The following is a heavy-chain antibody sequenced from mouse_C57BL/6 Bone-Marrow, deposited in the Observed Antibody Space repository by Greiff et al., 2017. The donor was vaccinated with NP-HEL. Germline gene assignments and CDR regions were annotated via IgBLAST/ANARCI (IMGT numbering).Heavy chain of an antibody. CDR1: GFTFSDYG. CDR3: AMRGGSSWFAY. CDR2: ISSGSSTI. D-gene: IGHD1-1*01. Sequence: EVQRVESGGGLVKPGGSLKLSCAASGFTFSDYGMHWVRQAPEQGLEWVAYISSGSSTIYYADTVKGRFTIPRDNAKNTLFLQMTSLRSEDTAMYYCAMRGGSSWFAYWGQGTLVTVSA. V-gene: IGHV5-17*01. J-gene: IGHJ3*01.